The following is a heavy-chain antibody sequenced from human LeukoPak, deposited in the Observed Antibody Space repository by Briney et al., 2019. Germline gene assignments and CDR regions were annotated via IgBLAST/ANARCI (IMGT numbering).Heavy chain of an antibody. D-gene: IGHD1-26*01. J-gene: IGHJ4*02. V-gene: IGHV4-4*07. Sequence: KSSETLSLTCTVSDDSITIYYWSWSRQPTGKGLKWIGRIYTSGSTNYNPSLKSRVTISVDTSKNQFSLKLSSVTAADTAVYYCARDPAGATGDVDYWGQGTLVTVSS. CDR1: DDSITIYY. CDR3: ARDPAGATGDVDY. CDR2: IYTSGST.